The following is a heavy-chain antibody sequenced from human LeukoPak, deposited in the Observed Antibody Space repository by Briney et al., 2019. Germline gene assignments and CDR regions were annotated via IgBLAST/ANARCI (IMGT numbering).Heavy chain of an antibody. J-gene: IGHJ4*02. Sequence: PETLSLTCSASGDSINSNYWSWIRQPPGKGLEWIGYIYYGGSTNYNPSLKSRVSMSVDTSKNQFSLNLSSVTAADTAVYHCARLLAGCPGGRCRAHFDYWGQGTLVTVFS. V-gene: IGHV4-59*01. CDR2: IYYGGST. D-gene: IGHD2-15*01. CDR1: GDSINSNY. CDR3: ARLLAGCPGGRCRAHFDY.